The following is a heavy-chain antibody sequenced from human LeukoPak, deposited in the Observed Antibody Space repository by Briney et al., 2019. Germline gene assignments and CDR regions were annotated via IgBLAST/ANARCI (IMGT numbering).Heavy chain of an antibody. V-gene: IGHV4-39*02. Sequence: TPSETLSLTCTVSGGSISSSYSYWGWLRQPPGKGLEWIGNIYYSGSTYYNPSLKSRVTISVDTSKNHFSLKLSSVTAADTAVYYCASRQPRVVRSWVSAFDIWGQGTMVTVSS. CDR1: GGSISSSYSY. CDR2: IYYSGST. CDR3: ASRQPRVVRSWVSAFDI. D-gene: IGHD3-22*01. J-gene: IGHJ3*02.